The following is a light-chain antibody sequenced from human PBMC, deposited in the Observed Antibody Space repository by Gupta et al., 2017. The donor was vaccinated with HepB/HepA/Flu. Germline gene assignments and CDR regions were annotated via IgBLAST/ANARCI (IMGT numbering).Light chain of an antibody. Sequence: EIVWTQSAGTLSLSPGEGATLPCRASQSISSFLAWYQQTPGLAPRLVIYGATNRATGIPARFSGSGSGTDFTLTISNLEPEDFAVYYCQQRYNWPLTFGGGTKVEIK. CDR2: GAT. CDR1: QSISSF. J-gene: IGKJ4*01. V-gene: IGKV3-11*01. CDR3: QQRYNWPLT.